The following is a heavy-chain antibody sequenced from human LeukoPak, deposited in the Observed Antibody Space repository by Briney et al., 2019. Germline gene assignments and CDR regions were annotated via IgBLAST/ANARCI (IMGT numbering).Heavy chain of an antibody. D-gene: IGHD4-17*01. V-gene: IGHV1-69*13. J-gene: IGHJ3*02. CDR1: GGTFSSYA. Sequence: SVKVSCKASGGTFSSYAISWVRQAPGQGLEWMGGIIPIFGTANYAQKFQGRVTITADESTSTAYMELRSLRSDDTAVYYCARVGYGDYVRGAFDIWGQGTMVTVSS. CDR3: ARVGYGDYVRGAFDI. CDR2: IIPIFGTA.